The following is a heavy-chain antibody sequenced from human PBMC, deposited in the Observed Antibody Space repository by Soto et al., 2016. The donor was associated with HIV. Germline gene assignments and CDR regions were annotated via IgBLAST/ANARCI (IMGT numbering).Heavy chain of an antibody. CDR3: AKDIVVVPAAMTLRTYGMDV. D-gene: IGHD2-2*01. V-gene: IGHV3-43*02. CDR2: ISGDGGST. J-gene: IGHJ6*02. CDR1: GFTFDDYA. Sequence: EVQLVESGGGVVQPGGSLRLSCAASGFTFDDYAMHWVRQAPGKGLEWVSLISGDGGSTYYADSVKGRFTISRDNSKNSLYLQMNSLRTEDTALYYCAKDIVVVPAAMTLRTYGMDVWGQGTTVTVSS.